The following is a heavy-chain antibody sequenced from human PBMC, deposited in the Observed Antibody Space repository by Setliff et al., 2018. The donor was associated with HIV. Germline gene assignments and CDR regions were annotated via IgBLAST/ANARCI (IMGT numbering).Heavy chain of an antibody. CDR2: ISWNGDST. D-gene: IGHD3-9*01. J-gene: IGHJ4*02. Sequence: SCAASGFTFDDYTMHWVRQAPGKGLEWVSLISWNGDSTYYADSVKGRFTISRDNSKNSLYLQMNSLRTEDTALYYCAKDMVAGHVYDILTANLGFDYWGQGTLVTVSS. CDR1: GFTFDDYT. V-gene: IGHV3-43*01. CDR3: AKDMVAGHVYDILTANLGFDY.